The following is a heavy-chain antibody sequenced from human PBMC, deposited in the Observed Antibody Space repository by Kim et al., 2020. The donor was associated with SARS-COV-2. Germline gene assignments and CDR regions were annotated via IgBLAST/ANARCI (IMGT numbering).Heavy chain of an antibody. CDR2: INAGTGNT. CDR1: GYTFTSYA. CDR3: ARESSLRGYSGYDFHHYFDY. J-gene: IGHJ4*02. D-gene: IGHD5-12*01. Sequence: ASVKVSCKASGYTFTSYAMHWVRQAPGQRLEWMGWINAGTGNTKYSQKFQGRVTITRDTSASTAYMELSSLRSEDTAVYYCARESSLRGYSGYDFHHYFDYWGQGTLVTVSS. V-gene: IGHV1-3*01.